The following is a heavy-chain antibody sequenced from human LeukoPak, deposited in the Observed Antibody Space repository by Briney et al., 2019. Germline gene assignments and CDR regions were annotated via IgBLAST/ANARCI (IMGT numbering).Heavy chain of an antibody. D-gene: IGHD6-13*01. CDR2: ISWNSGSI. V-gene: IGHV3-9*01. Sequence: GRSLRLSCAASGFTFDDYAMHWVRQAPGKGLEWVSGISWNSGSIGYADSVKGRFTISRDNAKNSLYLQMNSLRAEDTALYYCAKSGYSGSWFFWGQGTMVTVSS. CDR1: GFTFDDYA. J-gene: IGHJ3*01. CDR3: AKSGYSGSWFF.